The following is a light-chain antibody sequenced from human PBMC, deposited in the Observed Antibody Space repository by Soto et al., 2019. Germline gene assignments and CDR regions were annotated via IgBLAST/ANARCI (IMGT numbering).Light chain of an antibody. Sequence: DIQKTQSPTSLSASVGDRVTIICEASQGISIYLNWFQQKLGKALKLLIYDASNLQRGVPLRFSGSGSGTDFTFTISSLQPEEIATYYCQQNDNFPLTFGGGTRLEIK. J-gene: IGKJ5*01. CDR2: DAS. CDR1: QGISIY. V-gene: IGKV1-33*01. CDR3: QQNDNFPLT.